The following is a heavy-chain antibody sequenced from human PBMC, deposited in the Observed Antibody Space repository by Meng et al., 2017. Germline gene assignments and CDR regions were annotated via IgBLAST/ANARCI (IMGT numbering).Heavy chain of an antibody. Sequence: EVQLVESGGGLVQPGGSLRLSCAASGFTFSSYWMHWVRQAPGKGLVWVSRISSDGSNINYADSVKGRFTISRDNAKNTLYLQMNSLRAEDTAVYYCASAYYYSVLGDYWGQGTLVTVSS. V-gene: IGHV3-74*01. CDR3: ASAYYYSVLGDY. CDR1: GFTFSSYW. D-gene: IGHD3-10*01. J-gene: IGHJ4*02. CDR2: ISSDGSNI.